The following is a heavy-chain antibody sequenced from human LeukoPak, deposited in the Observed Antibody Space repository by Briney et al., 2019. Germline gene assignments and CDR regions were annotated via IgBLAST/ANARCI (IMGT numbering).Heavy chain of an antibody. V-gene: IGHV4-34*01. J-gene: IGHJ2*01. CDR2: INHSGST. Sequence: SETLSLTCAVYGGSFSVYYWSWIRQPPGKGLEWIGEINHSGSTNYNPSLKSRVTISVDTSKNQFSLKLSSVTAADTAVYYCARVSRQLRTRYWYFDLWGRGTLVTVSS. D-gene: IGHD2-2*01. CDR1: GGSFSVYY. CDR3: ARVSRQLRTRYWYFDL.